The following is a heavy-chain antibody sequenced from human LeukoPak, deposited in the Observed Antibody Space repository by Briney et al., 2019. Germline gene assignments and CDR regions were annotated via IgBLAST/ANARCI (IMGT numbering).Heavy chain of an antibody. CDR3: ARDDLLKIDY. Sequence: PSQTLSLTCTVSGGSISSGGHYWSWIRQHPGKGLEWIGYIYYSGSTYYNPSLKSRVTISVDTSKNPLSLKLSSVTAADTAVYYCARDDLLKIDYWGQGTLVTVSS. CDR1: GGSISSGGHY. D-gene: IGHD1-26*01. V-gene: IGHV4-31*03. J-gene: IGHJ4*02. CDR2: IYYSGST.